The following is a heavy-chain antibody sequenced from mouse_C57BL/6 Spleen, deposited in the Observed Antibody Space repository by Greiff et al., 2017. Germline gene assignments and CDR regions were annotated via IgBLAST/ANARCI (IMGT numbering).Heavy chain of an antibody. V-gene: IGHV3-1*01. D-gene: IGHD2-5*01. Sequence: EVKLMESGPGMVKPSQSLSLTCTVTGYSITSGYDWHWIRHFPGNKLEWMGYISYSGSTNYNPSLKSRISIPPDTSKNHFFLKLNSVTTEDTATYYCAGGAYYSNFDYWGQGTTLTVSS. CDR2: ISYSGST. J-gene: IGHJ2*01. CDR3: AGGAYYSNFDY. CDR1: GYSITSGYD.